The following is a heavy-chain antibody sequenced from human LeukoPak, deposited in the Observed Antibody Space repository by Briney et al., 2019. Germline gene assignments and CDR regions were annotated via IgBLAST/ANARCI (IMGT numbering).Heavy chain of an antibody. CDR1: GGTFSSYA. CDR2: IIPIFGTA. V-gene: IGHV1-69*13. Sequence: GASVKVSCKASGGTFSSYAISWVRQAPGQGLEWMGGIIPIFGTANYAQKFQGRVTITADESTSTAYMELSSLRSEDTAVYYCARDRADRGYSGCYFDYWGQGTLVTVSS. D-gene: IGHD5-12*01. J-gene: IGHJ4*02. CDR3: ARDRADRGYSGCYFDY.